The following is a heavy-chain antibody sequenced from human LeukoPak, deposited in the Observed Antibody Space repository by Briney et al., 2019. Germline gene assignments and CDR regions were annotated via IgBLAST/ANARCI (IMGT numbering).Heavy chain of an antibody. D-gene: IGHD5-24*01. J-gene: IGHJ4*02. CDR1: GGSFSGYY. CDR2: INHSGST. Sequence: SETLSLTCAVYGGSFSGYYWSWIRQPPGKGLEWIGEINHSGSTNYNPSLKGRVTISVDTSKNQFSLKLSSVTAADTAVYYCARSPWLQYDYWGQGTLVTVSS. CDR3: ARSPWLQYDY. V-gene: IGHV4-34*01.